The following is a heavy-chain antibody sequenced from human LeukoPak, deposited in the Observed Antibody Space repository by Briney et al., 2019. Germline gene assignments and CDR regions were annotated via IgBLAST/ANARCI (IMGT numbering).Heavy chain of an antibody. CDR3: ARATVATPSEFDY. D-gene: IGHD4-17*01. Sequence: PSETLSLTCTVSGGSVSSGAYYWSWIRQHPGTGLEWIGYISYSGNTYYNPSLRSRASISADTPKSQFSLKPSSTTAADTAVYYCARATVATPSEFDYWGQGTLVTVSS. CDR1: GGSVSSGAYY. CDR2: ISYSGNT. V-gene: IGHV4-31*03. J-gene: IGHJ4*02.